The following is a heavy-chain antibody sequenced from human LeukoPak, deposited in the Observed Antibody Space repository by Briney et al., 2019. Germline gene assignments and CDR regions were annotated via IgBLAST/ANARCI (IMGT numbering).Heavy chain of an antibody. V-gene: IGHV4-4*02. Sequence: SETLSLTCAVSGGSISNRYWWTWVRQPPGKGLEWIGCSHYSGSTNYNPSLKSRVTISVDTSKNQFSLKLSSVTAADTAVYYCARGGYFDYWGQGTLVTVSS. CDR3: ARGGYFDY. J-gene: IGHJ4*02. CDR2: SHYSGST. CDR1: GGSISNRYW.